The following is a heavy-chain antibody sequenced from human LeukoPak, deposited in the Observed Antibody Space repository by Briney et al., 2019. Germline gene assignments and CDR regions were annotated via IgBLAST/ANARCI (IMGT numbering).Heavy chain of an antibody. CDR3: STDPRLLIY. CDR1: GFGFSDSY. V-gene: IGHV3-11*01. Sequence: KSGGSLRLSCVVSGFGFSDSYMTWIRQTPGKGLEWLAYISGSGSDMYYADSVKGRFTISRDNAKNSLYLQMNSLRPDDTALYYCSTDPRLLIYWGHGTLDTVSS. J-gene: IGHJ4*01. CDR2: ISGSGSDM. D-gene: IGHD2-8*01.